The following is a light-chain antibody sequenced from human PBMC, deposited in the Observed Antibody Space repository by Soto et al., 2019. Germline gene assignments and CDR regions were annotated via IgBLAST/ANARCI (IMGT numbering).Light chain of an antibody. CDR2: GAS. V-gene: IGKV3-20*01. J-gene: IGKJ1*01. CDR3: QQYGNSPRT. CDR1: QSVTSSS. Sequence: EIVLTQSPGTLSLSPGERATLSCRASQSVTSSSLAWYQQRPGQAPRLLIYGASSRATEIPDRFSGSGSGTDFTLTISRLEPEDFAVYYCQQYGNSPRTFGQGTKVAI.